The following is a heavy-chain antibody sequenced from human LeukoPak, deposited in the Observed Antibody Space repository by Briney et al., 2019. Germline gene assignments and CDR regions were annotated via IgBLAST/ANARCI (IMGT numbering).Heavy chain of an antibody. CDR1: GGSISSHY. D-gene: IGHD3-10*01. CDR3: ARGLWFGESPFDY. V-gene: IGHV4-59*11. CDR2: IYYCGST. Sequence: SETLSLTCTVSGGSISSHYWSWIRQPPGKGLEWIGYIYYCGSTNYNPSLKSRVTISVDTSKNQFSLKLSSVTAADTAVYYCARGLWFGESPFDYWGQGTLVTVSS. J-gene: IGHJ4*02.